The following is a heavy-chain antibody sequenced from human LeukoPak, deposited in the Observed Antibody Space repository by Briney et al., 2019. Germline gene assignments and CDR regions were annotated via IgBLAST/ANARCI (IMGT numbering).Heavy chain of an antibody. CDR3: ARDLRYSSAEEWFDP. CDR1: GFTFSSYS. Sequence: PGGSLRLSCAASGFTFSSYSMNWVRQAPGKGLEWVSSISSSSSYIYYADSVKGRFTISRDNAKNSLYLQMNSLRAEDTAVYYCARDLRYSSAEEWFDPWGQGTLVTVSS. CDR2: ISSSSSYI. D-gene: IGHD6-25*01. V-gene: IGHV3-21*01. J-gene: IGHJ5*02.